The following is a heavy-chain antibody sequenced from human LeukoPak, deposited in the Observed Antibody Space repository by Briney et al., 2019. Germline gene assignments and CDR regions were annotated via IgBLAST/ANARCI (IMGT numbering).Heavy chain of an antibody. CDR1: GFTFSSYG. CDR3: AKEGSSGWTRSFDY. CDR2: ISGSGGST. J-gene: IGHJ4*02. V-gene: IGHV3-23*01. D-gene: IGHD6-19*01. Sequence: GGSLRLSCEVSGFTFSSYGMSWVRQAPGRGLEWVSSISGSGGSTNYADSVNGRFTISRDNSENTLYLQMNTLRAEDTAVYYCAKEGSSGWTRSFDYWGQGTLVTVSS.